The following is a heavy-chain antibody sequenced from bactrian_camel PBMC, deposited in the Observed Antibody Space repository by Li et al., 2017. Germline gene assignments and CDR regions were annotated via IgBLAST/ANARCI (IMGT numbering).Heavy chain of an antibody. CDR1: GDTRRNNC. J-gene: IGHJ4*01. D-gene: IGHD6*01. Sequence: HVQLVESGGGSVQAGGSLRLSCAASGDTRRNNCMGWFRQAPRNERDMVAQIYLRNRETHYDGSVKGRFTISTDKRKKAVSLQMHNLKPEDTALYYCTTLRPRVSGYFASGEESYWGQGTQVTVS. CDR3: TTLRPRVSGYFASGEESY. CDR2: IYLRNRET. V-gene: IGHV3S53*01.